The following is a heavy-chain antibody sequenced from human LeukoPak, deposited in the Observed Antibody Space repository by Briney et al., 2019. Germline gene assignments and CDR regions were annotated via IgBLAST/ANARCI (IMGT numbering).Heavy chain of an antibody. CDR2: INPNSGVT. D-gene: IGHD6-6*01. CDR3: AREGSSSSFDY. V-gene: IGHV1-2*02. CDR1: GYTFTGYY. J-gene: IGHJ4*02. Sequence: GASVKVSCKASGYTFTGYYMHWVRQAPGQGLEWMGWINPNSGVTNYAQKFQGRVTMTRDTSISTAYMELSRLRSDDTAVYYCAREGSSSSFDYWGQGTLVTVSS.